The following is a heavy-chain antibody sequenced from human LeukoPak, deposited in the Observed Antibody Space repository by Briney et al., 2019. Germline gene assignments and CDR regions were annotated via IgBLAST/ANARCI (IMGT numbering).Heavy chain of an antibody. CDR1: GFTFSGHY. V-gene: IGHV3-74*01. D-gene: IGHD1-26*01. CDR2: IKGDGSDT. Sequence: GGSLRLSCAASGFTFSGHYMHWVRQAPGKGLVWVSHIKGDGSDTRYADSVEGRFILSRDNAKNTLYLQMNSLRAEDTGVYFCARDHRWSYDYWGQGTLVTVSS. J-gene: IGHJ4*02. CDR3: ARDHRWSYDY.